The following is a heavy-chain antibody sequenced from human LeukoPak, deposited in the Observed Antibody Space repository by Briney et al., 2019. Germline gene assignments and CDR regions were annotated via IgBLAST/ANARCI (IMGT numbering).Heavy chain of an antibody. CDR1: GFTFNSYA. D-gene: IGHD3-22*01. J-gene: IGHJ4*02. CDR2: ISYDGSSK. Sequence: GGSLRLSCAASGFTFNSYAMHWVRQAPGRGLEWLAVISYDGSSKYYADSVKGRFTISRDNSKNTLYLQMNSLRADDTAVYYCARDGRNYYDRSGYYSALAYWGQGTLVTVSS. V-gene: IGHV3-30-3*01. CDR3: ARDGRNYYDRSGYYSALAY.